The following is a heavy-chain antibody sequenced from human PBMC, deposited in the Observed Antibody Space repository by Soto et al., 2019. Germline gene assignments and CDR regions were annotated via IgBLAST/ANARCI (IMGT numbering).Heavy chain of an antibody. D-gene: IGHD3-9*01. CDR1: GFPFSSYW. Sequence: EVQLVESGGDSVQPGGSLRLSCAASGFPFSSYWMHWVRHTPGKWLEWVSRISGDGTTIYYADSVTGRFTVSRDNAKNTLSLQMSGLGAEDTAVYYCAREYYGLLTGYYNDHWGQGPLVSVSS. CDR3: AREYYGLLTGYYNDH. CDR2: ISGDGTTI. J-gene: IGHJ4*02. V-gene: IGHV3-74*01.